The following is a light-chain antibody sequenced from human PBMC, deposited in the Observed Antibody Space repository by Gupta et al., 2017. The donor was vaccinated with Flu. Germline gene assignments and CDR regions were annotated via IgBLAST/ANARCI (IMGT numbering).Light chain of an antibody. CDR2: GAS. CDR1: QSVSSSY. V-gene: IGKV3-20*01. Sequence: EIVFTQSPGTLSLSPGERATLSCRASQSVSSSYLAWYQQKPGQAPRLLIYGASSRATGIPDRFSGSGSGTDFTLTISRREPEDFAVYYCQQYGSSPSSFAQGTRLEIK. CDR3: QQYGSSPSS. J-gene: IGKJ2*03.